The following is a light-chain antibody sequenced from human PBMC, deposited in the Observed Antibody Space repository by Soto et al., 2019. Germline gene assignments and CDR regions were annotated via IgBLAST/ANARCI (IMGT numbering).Light chain of an antibody. J-gene: IGLJ3*02. CDR1: SSNIGSNY. CDR2: NNN. V-gene: IGLV1-47*02. Sequence: QSVLTQPPSASGTPGQRVTISCSGSSSNIGSNYVYWYQQLPGTAPKLLIHNNNQRPSGVPDRFSGSKSGTSASLAISGLQSEDEADYYCAAWDDSLSGWVFGGGTKLTVL. CDR3: AAWDDSLSGWV.